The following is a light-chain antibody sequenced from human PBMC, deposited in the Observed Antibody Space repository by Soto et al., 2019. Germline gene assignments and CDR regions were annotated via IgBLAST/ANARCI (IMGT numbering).Light chain of an antibody. CDR3: SSYTSSSTVV. J-gene: IGLJ2*01. CDR1: SSDVGGYNY. Sequence: QSALTQPASVSGSPGQSITISCTGTSSDVGGYNYVSWYQQHPGKAPKVMIYDVRSRPSGVSDRFSGSKSGNTASLTISGLQAEDEADYYCSSYTSSSTVVFGGGTKVTVL. V-gene: IGLV2-14*03. CDR2: DVR.